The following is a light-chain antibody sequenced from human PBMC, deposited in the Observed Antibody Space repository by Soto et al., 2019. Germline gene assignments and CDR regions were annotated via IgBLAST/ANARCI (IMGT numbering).Light chain of an antibody. J-gene: IGKJ4*01. CDR3: QQRSDWPLLT. CDR1: RSVSRY. Sequence: EIVLTQSPATLSLSPGERATLSCRASRSVSRYLAWYQQKPGQAPRLLIYDASNRATGIPARFSGSGSGTDLTLTISPLEPEDFAVYYCQQRSDWPLLTFGGGTKVEIE. CDR2: DAS. V-gene: IGKV3-11*01.